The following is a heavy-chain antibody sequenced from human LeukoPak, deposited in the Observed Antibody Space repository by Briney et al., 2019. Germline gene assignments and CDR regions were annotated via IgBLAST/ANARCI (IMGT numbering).Heavy chain of an antibody. Sequence: SCKASGYTFTSYGMHWVRQAPGKGLEWVAFIRYDGSNKYYADSVKGRFTISRDNSKNTLYLQMNSLRAEDTAVYYCAKDPPLLRYFDWLRWFDPWGQGTLVTVSS. V-gene: IGHV3-30*02. J-gene: IGHJ5*02. D-gene: IGHD3-9*01. CDR1: GYTFTSYG. CDR2: IRYDGSNK. CDR3: AKDPPLLRYFDWLRWFDP.